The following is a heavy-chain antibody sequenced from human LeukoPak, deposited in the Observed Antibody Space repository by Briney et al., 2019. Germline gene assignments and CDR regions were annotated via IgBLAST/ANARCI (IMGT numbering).Heavy chain of an antibody. CDR2: ISGYNGNT. J-gene: IGHJ4*02. CDR3: ARGGWTTGMDY. V-gene: IGHV1-18*01. D-gene: IGHD1-14*01. Sequence: ASVTVSCKTSGYSFTSHGISWVRQAPGQGLEWMGWISGYNGNTNYAQKSQGRVTMTTDASTRTAHMEVRGLRSDDTAVYYCARGGWTTGMDYWGQGTLVTVSS. CDR1: GYSFTSHG.